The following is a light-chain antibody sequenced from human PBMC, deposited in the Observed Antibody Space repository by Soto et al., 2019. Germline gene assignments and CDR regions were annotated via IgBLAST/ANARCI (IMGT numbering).Light chain of an antibody. CDR2: AAS. V-gene: IGKV3-15*01. CDR1: QTAYKN. J-gene: IGKJ2*01. Sequence: ELAMTQSPASLSASPGETVTLSCRATQTAYKNLAWYQQKPGQPPRLPIFAASTRAPGLPARFSGSGSGTEFTLTISSLQSEDSAIYYCQEYNRWPPEFIFGPGTRLEIK. CDR3: QEYNRWPPEFI.